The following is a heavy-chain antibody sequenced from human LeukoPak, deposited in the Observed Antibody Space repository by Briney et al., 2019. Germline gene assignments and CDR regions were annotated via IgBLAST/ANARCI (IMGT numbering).Heavy chain of an antibody. CDR1: GYTFTSYG. Sequence: GASVKVSYKASGYTFTSYGISWVRQAPGQGLEWMGWISAYNGNTNYAQKLQGRVTMTTDTSTSTAYMELRSLRSDDTAVYYCARDAPRDCGGDCYPPAFDYWGQGTLVTVSS. V-gene: IGHV1-18*01. CDR3: ARDAPRDCGGDCYPPAFDY. CDR2: ISAYNGNT. D-gene: IGHD2-21*02. J-gene: IGHJ4*02.